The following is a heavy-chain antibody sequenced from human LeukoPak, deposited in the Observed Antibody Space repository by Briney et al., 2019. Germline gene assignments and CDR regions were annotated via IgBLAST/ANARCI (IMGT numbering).Heavy chain of an antibody. CDR1: GFIFSSYG. CDR2: IWYDGSKK. CDR3: ARDLAARHFDY. Sequence: VKPGGSLRLSCAASGFIFSSYGMHWVRQAPGKGLEWVAVIWYDGSKKYYGDSVKGRFTISRDNSKNTLYLQMNSLRGEDTAIYYCARDLAARHFDYWGQGTLVTVSS. D-gene: IGHD6-6*01. V-gene: IGHV3-33*08. J-gene: IGHJ4*02.